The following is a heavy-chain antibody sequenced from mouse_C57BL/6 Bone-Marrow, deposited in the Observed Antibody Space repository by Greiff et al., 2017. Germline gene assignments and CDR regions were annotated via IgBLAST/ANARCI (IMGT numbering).Heavy chain of an antibody. Sequence: QVQLQQPGAELVMPGASVKLSCKASGYTFTSYWMHWVKQRPGQGLEWIGEIDPSDSYTNYNQKFKGKSKLTVDKSSSTAYMQLSSLTSEDSAVYYCAVDRGYAMDYWGQGTSVTVSS. D-gene: IGHD3-2*01. CDR3: AVDRGYAMDY. J-gene: IGHJ4*01. V-gene: IGHV1-69*01. CDR1: GYTFTSYW. CDR2: IDPSDSYT.